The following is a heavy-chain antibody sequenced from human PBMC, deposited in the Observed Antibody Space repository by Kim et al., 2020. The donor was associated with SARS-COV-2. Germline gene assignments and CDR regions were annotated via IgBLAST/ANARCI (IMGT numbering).Heavy chain of an antibody. CDR2: ISSSSSYI. V-gene: IGHV3-21*01. CDR3: ARVPTKTTPPYFDY. J-gene: IGHJ4*02. Sequence: GGSLRLSCAASGFTFSSYSMNWVRQAPGKGLEWVSSISSSSSYIYYADSVKGRFTISRDNAKNSLYLQMNSLRAEDTAVYYCARVPTKTTPPYFDYWGQGTLVTVSS. CDR1: GFTFSSYS. D-gene: IGHD4-17*01.